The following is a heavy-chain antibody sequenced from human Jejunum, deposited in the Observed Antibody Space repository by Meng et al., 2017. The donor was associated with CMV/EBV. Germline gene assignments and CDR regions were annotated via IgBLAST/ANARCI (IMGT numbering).Heavy chain of an antibody. D-gene: IGHD1-26*01. CDR2: IYYTGAD. V-gene: IGHV4-31*02. CDR1: GSISSRSYY. Sequence: GSISSRSYYWSWIRQHPGKAPEWIANIYYTGADYYNPSLQSRVTISIDTSKNQFSLKLTSVTAADTAVYYCARFGVVGSTNNFDYWGQGTRVTVSS. CDR3: ARFGVVGSTNNFDY. J-gene: IGHJ4*02.